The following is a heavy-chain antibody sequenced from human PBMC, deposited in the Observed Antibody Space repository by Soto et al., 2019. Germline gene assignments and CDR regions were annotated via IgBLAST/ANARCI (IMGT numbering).Heavy chain of an antibody. J-gene: IGHJ4*02. Sequence: QVQLVESGGGVVQPGRSLRLSCAASGFTFSSYGMHWVRQAPGKGLEWVAVISYDGSNKYYADSVKGRFTISRDNSKNTLYLQRNSLRAEDTAVYYCAKDRTTGLVSSPYLDYWGQGTLVTVSS. CDR2: ISYDGSNK. CDR3: AKDRTTGLVSSPYLDY. D-gene: IGHD1-1*01. V-gene: IGHV3-30*18. CDR1: GFTFSSYG.